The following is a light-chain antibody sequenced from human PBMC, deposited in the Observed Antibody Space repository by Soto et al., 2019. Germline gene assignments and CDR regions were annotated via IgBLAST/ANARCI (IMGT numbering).Light chain of an antibody. V-gene: IGLV2-8*01. J-gene: IGLJ2*01. CDR2: EVN. CDR3: SSYAGSNIV. CDR1: SSDVGGYNF. Sequence: QSALTQPPSASGSPGQSVTVSCTGTSSDVGGYNFVSWYQLHPGKAPKLMIYEVNKRPSGVPARFSGSKSGNTASLSVSGLQAEDEVDYYCSSYAGSNIVFGGGTKVTVL.